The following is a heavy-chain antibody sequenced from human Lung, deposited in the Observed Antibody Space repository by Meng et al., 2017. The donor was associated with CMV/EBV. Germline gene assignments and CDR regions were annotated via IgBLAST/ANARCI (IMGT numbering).Heavy chain of an antibody. J-gene: IGHJ2*01. CDR1: GHPFSNYA. CDR2: VNAGNGNT. CDR3: ASERWGSGYLDL. D-gene: IGHD4-23*01. V-gene: IGHV1-3*01. Sequence: QVQLVQSGAEVKKPGAAVQVSCKASGHPFSNYAMHWVRQAPGQRLEWMGLVNAGNGNTRYSQKFQGRVTISRDTSASTVYMELSSLTSEDPAVYYCASERWGSGYLDLWGRGSLVTVSS.